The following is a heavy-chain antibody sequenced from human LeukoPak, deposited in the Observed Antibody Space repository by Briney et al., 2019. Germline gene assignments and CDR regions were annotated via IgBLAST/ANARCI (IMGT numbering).Heavy chain of an antibody. V-gene: IGHV3-30*01. CDR3: ARDISPYYYDSSGLND. Sequence: GRSLRLSCAASGFTFSSYAMHWVRQAPGKGLEWVAVISYGGSNKYYADSVKGRFTISRDNSKNTLYLQMNSLRAEDTAVYYCARDISPYYYDSSGLNDWGQGTLVTVSS. CDR1: GFTFSSYA. CDR2: ISYGGSNK. J-gene: IGHJ4*02. D-gene: IGHD3-22*01.